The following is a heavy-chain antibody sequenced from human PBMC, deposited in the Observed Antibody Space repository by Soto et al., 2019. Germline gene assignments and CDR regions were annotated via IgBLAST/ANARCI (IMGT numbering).Heavy chain of an antibody. V-gene: IGHV1-69*08. Sequence: QLQLVQSGAAVKKPGSSVKVSCKASGGTLNTYTISWVRQAPGQGLEWMGSILPFLGSTNHAKKFQGRVTITADQSTSTMELSSLRSEDTAVYFCARDVTAMEALYYYDTWGQGSLVTVSS. CDR3: ARDVTAMEALYYYDT. CDR1: GGTLNTYT. CDR2: ILPFLGST. D-gene: IGHD5-18*01. J-gene: IGHJ4*02.